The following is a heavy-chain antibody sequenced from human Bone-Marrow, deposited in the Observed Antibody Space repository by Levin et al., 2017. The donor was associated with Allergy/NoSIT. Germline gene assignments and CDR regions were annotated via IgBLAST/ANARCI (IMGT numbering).Heavy chain of an antibody. CDR3: ARVDCTSLSCYDTRGAFDI. D-gene: IGHD2-2*01. V-gene: IGHV4-61*08. CDR1: GVSVNSGGYY. Sequence: SETLSLTCSVSGVSVNSGGYYWSWVRQSPGKGLEWSGYIHYSGNTNYNPSLKSRVTILLDTSKNQFSLRLSSVTAADTAVYYCARVDCTSLSCYDTRGAFDIWGQGAMVTVSS. J-gene: IGHJ3*02. CDR2: IHYSGNT.